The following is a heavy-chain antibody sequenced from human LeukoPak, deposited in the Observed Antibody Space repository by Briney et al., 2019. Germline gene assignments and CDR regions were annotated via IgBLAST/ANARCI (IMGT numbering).Heavy chain of an antibody. V-gene: IGHV3-30*02. J-gene: IGHJ4*02. CDR1: GFTLRSSG. D-gene: IGHD3-10*01. CDR3: AKLSVWDGSGSYDY. Sequence: GGSLRLSCAASGFTLRSSGMHWVRQAPGKGLEWVAFIRYDGSNKYYADSVKGRFTISRDSPKNTLYLQMNSLRAEDTAIYYCAKLSVWDGSGSYDYWGQGTLVTVSS. CDR2: IRYDGSNK.